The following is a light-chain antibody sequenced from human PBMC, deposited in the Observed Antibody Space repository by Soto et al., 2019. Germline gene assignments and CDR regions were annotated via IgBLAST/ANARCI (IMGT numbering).Light chain of an antibody. CDR1: ESIGSD. J-gene: IGKJ1*01. Sequence: EIVMTQSPATLSVSPGERVSLSCRASESIGSDLAWYQQKPGQAPRLLFYGASTRATGFPARFSGSGSGTEFTLTISSLESEDFAVYYCQQYYNWPPWSFGQGTRVEIK. CDR3: QQYYNWPPWS. V-gene: IGKV3-15*01. CDR2: GAS.